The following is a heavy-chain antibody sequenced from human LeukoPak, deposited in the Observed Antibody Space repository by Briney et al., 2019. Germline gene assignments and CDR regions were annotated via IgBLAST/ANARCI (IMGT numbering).Heavy chain of an antibody. D-gene: IGHD3-16*01. V-gene: IGHV4-39*07. Sequence: SETLSLTCTVSGGSISSSSYYWGWIRQPPGKGLEWIGSIYYSGSTYYNPSLKSRVTISVDTSKNQFSLRLTSVTAADTAVYYCASSHPLGSNNDYYTPFDYWGQGALVTVSS. CDR1: GGSISSSSYY. CDR3: ASSHPLGSNNDYYTPFDY. CDR2: IYYSGST. J-gene: IGHJ4*02.